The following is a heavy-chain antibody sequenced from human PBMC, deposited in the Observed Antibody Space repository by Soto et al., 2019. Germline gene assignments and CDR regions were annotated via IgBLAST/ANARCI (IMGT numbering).Heavy chain of an antibody. CDR2: ISGSGGST. D-gene: IGHD2-8*01. Sequence: EVQLLESGGGLVQPGGSLRLSCAASGFTFSSYAMSWVRQAPGKGLEWVSAISGSGGSTYYADSVKGRFTISRDNSKNTLYLQMNSLRAEDTAVYYCAKGDIVLMVYAIMGGDYFDSWGQGTLVTVSS. J-gene: IGHJ4*02. CDR3: AKGDIVLMVYAIMGGDYFDS. V-gene: IGHV3-23*01. CDR1: GFTFSSYA.